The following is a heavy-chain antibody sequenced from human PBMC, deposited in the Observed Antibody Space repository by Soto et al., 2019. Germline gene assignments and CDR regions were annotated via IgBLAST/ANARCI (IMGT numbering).Heavy chain of an antibody. CDR3: AREADSYGYRDDAFDI. J-gene: IGHJ3*02. V-gene: IGHV4-59*01. CDR1: GGSISSYY. D-gene: IGHD5-18*01. Sequence: PSETLSLTCTVSGGSISSYYWSWIRQPPGKGLEWIGYIYYSGSTNYNPSLKSRVTISVDTSKNRFSLKLSSVTAADTAVYYCAREADSYGYRDDAFDIWGQGTMVTVS. CDR2: IYYSGST.